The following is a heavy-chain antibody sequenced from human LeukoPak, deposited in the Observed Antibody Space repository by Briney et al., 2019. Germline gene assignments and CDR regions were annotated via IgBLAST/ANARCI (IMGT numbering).Heavy chain of an antibody. CDR3: TTSSSSQRYFDY. CDR1: GFTFSNAW. D-gene: IGHD6-6*01. J-gene: IGHJ4*02. Sequence: GGSLRLSCAASGFTFSNAWMSWVRQAPGKGLEWVGRIKSKTDGGTTDYAAPVKGRFTISRDDSKNTLYLQMNSLKTEDTAVYYCTTSSSSQRYFDYWGQGTLVTVSS. V-gene: IGHV3-15*01. CDR2: IKSKTDGGTT.